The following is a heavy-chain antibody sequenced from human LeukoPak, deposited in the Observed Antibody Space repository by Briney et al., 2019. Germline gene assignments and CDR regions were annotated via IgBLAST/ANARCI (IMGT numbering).Heavy chain of an antibody. J-gene: IGHJ5*02. D-gene: IGHD2-15*01. CDR2: INHSGST. CDR3: ARIRGGVNVVARTWWFDP. Sequence: GSLRLSCAASGFTFSTYWMSWIRQPPGKGLEWIGEINHSGSTNYNPSLKSRVTISVDTSKNQFSLKLSSVTAADTAVYYCARIRGGVNVVARTWWFDPWGQGTLVTVSS. CDR1: GFTFSTYW. V-gene: IGHV4-34*01.